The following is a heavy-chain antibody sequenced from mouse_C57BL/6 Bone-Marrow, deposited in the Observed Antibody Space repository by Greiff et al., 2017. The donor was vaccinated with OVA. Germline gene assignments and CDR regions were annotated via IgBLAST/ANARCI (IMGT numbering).Heavy chain of an antibody. Sequence: EVKLVESGGGLVKPGGSLKLSCAASGFTFSDYGMHWVRQAPEKGLEWVAYISSGSSTIYYADTVKGRFTISRDNAKNTLFLQMTSLGSEDTAMYYCASGRLTGKKYDAMDYWGQGTSVTVSS. CDR1: GFTFSDYG. CDR3: ASGRLTGKKYDAMDY. J-gene: IGHJ4*01. CDR2: ISSGSSTI. D-gene: IGHD4-1*01. V-gene: IGHV5-17*01.